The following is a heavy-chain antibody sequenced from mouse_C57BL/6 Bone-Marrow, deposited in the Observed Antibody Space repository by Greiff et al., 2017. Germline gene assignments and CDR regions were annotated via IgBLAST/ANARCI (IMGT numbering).Heavy chain of an antibody. J-gene: IGHJ1*03. Sequence: EVKVEESGPGLAKPSQTLSLTCSVTGYSITSDYWNWIRKFPGNKLEYMGYISYSGSTYYNPSLNSRISITRDTSKNQYSRQLNSVTTEDTATYYGARYTYGSSPYWYFDVWGTGTTVTVSS. V-gene: IGHV3-8*01. CDR3: ARYTYGSSPYWYFDV. CDR2: ISYSGST. CDR1: GYSITSDY. D-gene: IGHD1-1*01.